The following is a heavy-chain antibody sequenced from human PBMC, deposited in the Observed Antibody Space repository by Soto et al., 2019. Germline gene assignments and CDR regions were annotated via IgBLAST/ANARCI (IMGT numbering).Heavy chain of an antibody. CDR2: ISYFGST. CDR3: ANV. V-gene: IGHV4-59*13. Sequence: PPETLSLTCTVSGDSIKGDYWSWIRQPPGKALEWIGSISYFGSTYQNPSLKSRGTISIDTSKNQFSLSLRSVTAADTAVYYCANVW. CDR1: GDSIKGDY. J-gene: IGHJ3*01.